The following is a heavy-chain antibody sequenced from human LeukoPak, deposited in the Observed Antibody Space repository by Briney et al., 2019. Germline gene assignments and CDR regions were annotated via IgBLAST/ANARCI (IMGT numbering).Heavy chain of an antibody. D-gene: IGHD2-15*01. CDR3: ARGGESNCSGGSCYSDNWFDP. J-gene: IGHJ5*02. V-gene: IGHV1-2*02. Sequence: GASVKVSCKASGYTFTGYYMHWVRQAPGQGLEWMGWINPNSGGTNYAQKFQGRVTMTRDTSISTAYMELSRLRSDDTAVYYCARGGESNCSGGSCYSDNWFDPWGQGTLVTVSS. CDR1: GYTFTGYY. CDR2: INPNSGGT.